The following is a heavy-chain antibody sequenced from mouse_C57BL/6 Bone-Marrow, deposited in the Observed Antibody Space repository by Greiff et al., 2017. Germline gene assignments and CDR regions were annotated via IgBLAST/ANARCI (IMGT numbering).Heavy chain of an antibody. J-gene: IGHJ2*01. D-gene: IGHD2-4*01. V-gene: IGHV14-2*01. CDR1: GFNIKDYY. CDR2: IDPEDGET. Sequence: EVKLMESGAELVKPGASVKLSCTASGFNIKDYYMHWVKQRTEQGLEWIGRIDPEDGETKYAPKFQGKATITADTSSNTAYLQLSSLTSEDTAVYYCVLSYYDYDAVGDYWGQGTTLTVSS. CDR3: VLSYYDYDAVGDY.